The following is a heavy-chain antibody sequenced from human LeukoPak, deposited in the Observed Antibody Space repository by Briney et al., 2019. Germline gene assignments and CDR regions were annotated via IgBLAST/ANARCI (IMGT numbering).Heavy chain of an antibody. CDR3: ARHRMITMRLGVYFDY. CDR2: ISNSGRTI. D-gene: IGHD3-10*01. J-gene: IGHJ4*02. CDR1: GFTLSDHY. Sequence: PGGSLRLSCAASGFTLSDHYVTWIRQAPGKGLEWVSYISNSGRTIQYADSVKGRFTISRDNAKNSVSLQMNSLRDEDTAVYYCARHRMITMRLGVYFDYWGQGIQVTVSS. V-gene: IGHV3-11*04.